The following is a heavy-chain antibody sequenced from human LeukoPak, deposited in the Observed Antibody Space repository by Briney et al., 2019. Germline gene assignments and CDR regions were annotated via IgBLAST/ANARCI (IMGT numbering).Heavy chain of an antibody. V-gene: IGHV3-30*02. J-gene: IGHJ4*02. CDR2: IRYDGSNK. Sequence: GGSLRLSCAASGFTFSSYGMHWVRQAPGKGLEWVAFIRYDGSNKYYADSVKGRFTISRDNSKNTLYLQMNSLRAEDTAAYYCAKDRGRAVAGTLCYWGQGTLVTVSS. CDR3: AKDRGRAVAGTLCY. CDR1: GFTFSSYG. D-gene: IGHD6-19*01.